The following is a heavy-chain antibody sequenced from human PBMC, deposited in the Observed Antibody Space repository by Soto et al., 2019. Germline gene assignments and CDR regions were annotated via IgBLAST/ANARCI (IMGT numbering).Heavy chain of an antibody. J-gene: IGHJ4*02. CDR1: GGTFSSYA. Sequence: WASVKVSCKASGGTFSSYAISWVRQAPGQGLEWMGGIIPIFGTANYAQKFQGRVTITADESTSTAYMELSSLRSEDTAVYYCARHRGYSYGPYFDYWGQGTLVTVSS. CDR3: ARHRGYSYGPYFDY. CDR2: IIPIFGTA. V-gene: IGHV1-69*13. D-gene: IGHD5-18*01.